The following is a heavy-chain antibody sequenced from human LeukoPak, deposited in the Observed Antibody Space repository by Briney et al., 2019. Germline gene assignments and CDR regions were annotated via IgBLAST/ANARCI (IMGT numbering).Heavy chain of an antibody. CDR2: IYTSGST. CDR3: ARDLGYDSSGYHY. Sequence: SETLSLTCAVSGDSFSTSYWTWIRQPVGKGLEWIGRIYTSGSTNYNPSLKSRVTMSIDTSKKQFSLKLSSVTAADTAVYYCARDLGYDSSGYHYWGQGTLVTVSS. CDR1: GDSFSTSY. J-gene: IGHJ4*02. D-gene: IGHD3-22*01. V-gene: IGHV4-4*07.